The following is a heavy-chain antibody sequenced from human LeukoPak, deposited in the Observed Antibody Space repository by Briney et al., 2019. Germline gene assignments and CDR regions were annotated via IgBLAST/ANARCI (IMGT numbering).Heavy chain of an antibody. J-gene: IGHJ4*02. D-gene: IGHD1-1*01. Sequence: GGSLRLSCAASGFTFSSYWMSWVRQAPGKGLEWVANIKQDESEKYYVDSVKGRFTISRDNAKNSLYLQMNSLRAEDTAVYYCARDKIEGPTKLDYWGQGTLVTVSS. CDR3: ARDKIEGPTKLDY. CDR2: IKQDESEK. CDR1: GFTFSSYW. V-gene: IGHV3-7*01.